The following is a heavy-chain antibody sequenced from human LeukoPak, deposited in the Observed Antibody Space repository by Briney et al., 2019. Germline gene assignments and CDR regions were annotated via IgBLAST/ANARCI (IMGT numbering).Heavy chain of an antibody. Sequence: GGSLRLSCAASGFTFSSYGMHWVRQAPGKGLEWVAVIWYDGSNKYYADSVKGRFTISRDNSKNTLYLQMNSLRAEDTAVYYCRYRGYDYWFDPWGQGTLVTVSS. V-gene: IGHV3-33*01. CDR1: GFTFSSYG. J-gene: IGHJ5*02. CDR3: RYRGYDYWFDP. D-gene: IGHD5-12*01. CDR2: IWYDGSNK.